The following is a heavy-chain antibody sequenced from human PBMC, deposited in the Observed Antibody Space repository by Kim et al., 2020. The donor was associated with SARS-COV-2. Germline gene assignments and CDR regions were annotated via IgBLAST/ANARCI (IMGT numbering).Heavy chain of an antibody. D-gene: IGHD2-2*01. CDR3: ASTRYCSSTSCNYHSYYYGMDV. J-gene: IGHJ6*02. V-gene: IGHV7-4-1*02. Sequence: ASVKVSCKASGYTFTSYAMNWVRQAPGQGLEWMGWINTNTGNPTYAQGFTGRFVFSLDTSVSTAYLQISSLKAEDTAVYYCASTRYCSSTSCNYHSYYYGMDVWGQGTTVTVSS. CDR2: INTNTGNP. CDR1: GYTFTSYA.